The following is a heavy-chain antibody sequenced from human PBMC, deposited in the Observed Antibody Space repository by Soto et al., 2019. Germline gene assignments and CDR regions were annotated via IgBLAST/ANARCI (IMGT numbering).Heavy chain of an antibody. J-gene: IGHJ5*02. Sequence: PSETLSLTCTVSGGSISGSSYYWGWIRQPPGKGLEWIGSIYYSGSTYYNPSLKSRVTISVDTSKNQFSLKLSSVTAADTAVYYCALKRRNMIVPEGWFDPWGQGTLVTVSS. D-gene: IGHD3-22*01. CDR1: GGSISGSSYY. V-gene: IGHV4-39*01. CDR2: IYYSGST. CDR3: ALKRRNMIVPEGWFDP.